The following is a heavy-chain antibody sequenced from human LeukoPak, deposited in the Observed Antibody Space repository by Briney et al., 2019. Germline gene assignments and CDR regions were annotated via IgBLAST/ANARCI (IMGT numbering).Heavy chain of an antibody. Sequence: GASVKVSCKASGYTFNGYYMHWVRQAPGQGLEWMGWINPNSGGTNYAQKFQGRVTMTRDTSISTAYMELSRLRSDDTAVYYCVTLLSNAAFDYWGQGTLVTVSS. V-gene: IGHV1-2*02. CDR2: INPNSGGT. D-gene: IGHD6-25*01. CDR3: VTLLSNAAFDY. CDR1: GYTFNGYY. J-gene: IGHJ4*02.